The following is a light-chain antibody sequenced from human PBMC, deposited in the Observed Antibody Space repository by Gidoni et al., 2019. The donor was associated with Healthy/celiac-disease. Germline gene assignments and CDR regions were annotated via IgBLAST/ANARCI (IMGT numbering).Light chain of an antibody. CDR2: AAS. J-gene: IGKJ3*01. Sequence: DIQLTQSPSFLSASVGDRVTITCRASQGISSYLAWYQQKPGKAPKLLIYAASTLQSGVPSRFSGSGSGTEFTLTISSLQPEDLATYYCQQLNSYPFFXPXTKVDIK. CDR3: QQLNSYPF. V-gene: IGKV1-9*01. CDR1: QGISSY.